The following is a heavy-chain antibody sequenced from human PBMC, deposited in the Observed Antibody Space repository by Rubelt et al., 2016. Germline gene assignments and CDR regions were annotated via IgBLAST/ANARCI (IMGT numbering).Heavy chain of an antibody. CDR3: ARWSGTYYDH. CDR2: VSGSGGIT. Sequence: GGSLRLSCAASGLTFSIYAMNWVRQAPGKGLEWVSVVSGSGGITYYADSVKGRFTISRDNSENTLYLQMNSLRAEDTAIYYCARWSGTYYDHWGQGTLVTGSS. D-gene: IGHD3-3*01. V-gene: IGHV3-23*01. J-gene: IGHJ4*02. CDR1: GLTFSIYA.